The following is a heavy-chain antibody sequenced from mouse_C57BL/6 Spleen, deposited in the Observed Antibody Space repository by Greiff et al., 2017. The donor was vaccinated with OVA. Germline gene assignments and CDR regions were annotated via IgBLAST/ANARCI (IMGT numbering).Heavy chain of an antibody. Sequence: EVQLKESGPELVKPGASVKISCKASGYSFTDYNMNWVKQSTGKSLEWIGVINPNYGTTSYNQKFKGKATLTVDQSSSTSYMQLNSLTSEDSAVYYCARRYYGSSLYAMDYWGQGTSVTVSS. J-gene: IGHJ4*01. V-gene: IGHV1-39*01. CDR2: INPNYGTT. CDR1: GYSFTDYN. CDR3: ARRYYGSSLYAMDY. D-gene: IGHD1-1*01.